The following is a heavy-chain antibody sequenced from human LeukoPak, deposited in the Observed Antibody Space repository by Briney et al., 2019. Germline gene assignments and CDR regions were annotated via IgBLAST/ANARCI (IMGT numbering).Heavy chain of an antibody. Sequence: ASVKVSCKASGDTFTGYYMHWVRLAPGQGLEWMGWINPNSGGTNYAQKFQGRVTMTRDTSISTAYMELSRLRSDDTAVYYCASVVDYGDFALDYWCQGSLVTVSS. CDR3: ASVVDYGDFALDY. D-gene: IGHD4-17*01. J-gene: IGHJ4*02. CDR1: GDTFTGYY. V-gene: IGHV1-2*02. CDR2: INPNSGGT.